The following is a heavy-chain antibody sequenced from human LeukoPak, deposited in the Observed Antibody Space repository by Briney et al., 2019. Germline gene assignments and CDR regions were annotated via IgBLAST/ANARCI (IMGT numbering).Heavy chain of an antibody. CDR2: ISSSSSYI. V-gene: IGHV3-21*01. J-gene: IGHJ5*02. CDR3: ARGGQQLDWFDP. CDR1: GFTFSTYS. D-gene: IGHD6-6*01. Sequence: GGSLRLSCAASGFTFSTYSMNWVRQAPGKGLEWVSSISSSSSYIYYADSVKGRFTISRDNAKNSLYLQMNSLRAEDTAVYYCARGGQQLDWFDPWGQGTLVTVSS.